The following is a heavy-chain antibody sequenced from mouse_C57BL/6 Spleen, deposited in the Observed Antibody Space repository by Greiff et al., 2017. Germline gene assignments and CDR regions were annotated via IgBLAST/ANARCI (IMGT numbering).Heavy chain of an antibody. Sequence: VQLQQSGAELARPGASVKMSCKASGYTFTSYTMHWVKQRPGQGLEWIGSINPSSGYPKYNQKFKDKATLTADKSSTTSYMQLSILTSADSAVYYCARSSYYCSSYWYFDVWGTGTPVTVSS. V-gene: IGHV1-4*01. CDR2: INPSSGYP. J-gene: IGHJ1*03. D-gene: IGHD1-1*01. CDR1: GYTFTSYT. CDR3: ARSSYYCSSYWYFDV.